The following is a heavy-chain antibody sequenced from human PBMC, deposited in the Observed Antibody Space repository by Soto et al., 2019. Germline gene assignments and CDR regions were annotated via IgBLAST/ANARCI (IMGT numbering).Heavy chain of an antibody. CDR2: IKSKTDGGTT. V-gene: IGHV3-15*07. Sequence: EVQLVESGGGLVKPGGSLRLSCAASGFTFSNAWMNWVRQAPGKGLEWVGRIKSKTDGGTTDYAAPVKGRFTISRDDSKNTLYLQMNSLKTEDTAVYYCTTPSDDILTGYSFDYGMDVWGQGTTVTVSS. D-gene: IGHD3-9*01. CDR1: GFTFSNAW. J-gene: IGHJ6*02. CDR3: TTPSDDILTGYSFDYGMDV.